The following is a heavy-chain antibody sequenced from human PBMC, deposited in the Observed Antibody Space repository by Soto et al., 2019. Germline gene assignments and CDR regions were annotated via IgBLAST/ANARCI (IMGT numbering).Heavy chain of an antibody. Sequence: EVQLLESGGGLVQPGGSLRLSCAASGFTFSSYAMSWVRQAPGKGLEWVSAISGSGGSTYYADSVKGRFTISRDNSKNTLYLQMNSLRAEDTAVYYCAKKGGAPLGYCSGGSCQQTYYFDYWGQGTLVTVSS. CDR2: ISGSGGST. D-gene: IGHD2-15*01. CDR1: GFTFSSYA. V-gene: IGHV3-23*01. CDR3: AKKGGAPLGYCSGGSCQQTYYFDY. J-gene: IGHJ4*02.